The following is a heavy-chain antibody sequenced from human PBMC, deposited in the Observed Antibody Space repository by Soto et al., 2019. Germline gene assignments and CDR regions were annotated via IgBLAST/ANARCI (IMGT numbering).Heavy chain of an antibody. CDR2: IIPIFGTA. CDR1: GGTFSSYA. V-gene: IGHV1-69*13. Sequence: ASVKVSCKASGGTFSSYAISWVRQAPGQGLEWMGGIIPIFGTANYAQTFQGRVTITADESTSTAYMELSSLRSEDTAVYYCARNGATYYDILTGRSQQYYYYGMDVWGQGTTVTVSS. J-gene: IGHJ6*02. D-gene: IGHD3-9*01. CDR3: ARNGATYYDILTGRSQQYYYYGMDV.